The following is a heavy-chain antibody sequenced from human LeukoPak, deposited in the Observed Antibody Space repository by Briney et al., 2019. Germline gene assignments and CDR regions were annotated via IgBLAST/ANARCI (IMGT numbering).Heavy chain of an antibody. Sequence: ASVKVSCKASGYTFTGYYMHWVRQAPGQGLEWMGWINPNSGGINYAQKFQGRVTMTRDTSISTAYMELSRLRSDDTAVYYCARDAAPYYYDSSGYDYWGQGTLVTVSS. CDR2: INPNSGGI. D-gene: IGHD3-22*01. CDR3: ARDAAPYYYDSSGYDY. J-gene: IGHJ4*02. V-gene: IGHV1-2*02. CDR1: GYTFTGYY.